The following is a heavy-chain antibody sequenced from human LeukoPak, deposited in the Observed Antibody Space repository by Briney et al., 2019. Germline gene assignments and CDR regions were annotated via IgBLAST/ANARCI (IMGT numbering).Heavy chain of an antibody. V-gene: IGHV4-34*01. D-gene: IGHD3-9*01. Sequence: PSETLSLTCAVYGGSFSGYYWSWIRQPPGKGLEWIGEINHSGSTNYNPSLKSRVTISVDTSKNQFSLKLSSVTAADTAVYCCARLGPLRYFDWLLETSNFDYWGQGTLVTVSS. J-gene: IGHJ4*02. CDR2: INHSGST. CDR3: ARLGPLRYFDWLLETSNFDY. CDR1: GGSFSGYY.